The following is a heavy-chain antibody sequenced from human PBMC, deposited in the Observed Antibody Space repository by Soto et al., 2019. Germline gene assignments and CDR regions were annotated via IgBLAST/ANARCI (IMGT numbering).Heavy chain of an antibody. CDR1: GYTLTELS. CDR2: FDPEDGET. CDR3: ATVGRLHWYSSSWYGGSQFDP. Sequence: GASVKVSCKVSGYTLTELSMHWVRQAPGKGLEWMGGFDPEDGETIYAQKFQGRVTMTEDTSTDTAYMELSSLRSEDTAVYYCATVGRLHWYSSSWYGGSQFDPWGQGTLVTVSS. J-gene: IGHJ5*02. D-gene: IGHD6-13*01. V-gene: IGHV1-24*01.